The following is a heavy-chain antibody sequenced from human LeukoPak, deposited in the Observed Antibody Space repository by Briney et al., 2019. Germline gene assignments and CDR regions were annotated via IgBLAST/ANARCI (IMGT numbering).Heavy chain of an antibody. J-gene: IGHJ4*02. V-gene: IGHV1-2*02. CDR3: AREVAAAGTGHHFDY. D-gene: IGHD6-13*01. CDR1: RYTFTGYY. Sequence: AASVKVSCKASRYTFTGYYMHWVRQAPGQGLEWMGWINPNSGGTNYAQKFQGRVTMTRDTSISTAYMELSRLRSDDTAVYYCAREVAAAGTGHHFDYWGQGTLVTVSS. CDR2: INPNSGGT.